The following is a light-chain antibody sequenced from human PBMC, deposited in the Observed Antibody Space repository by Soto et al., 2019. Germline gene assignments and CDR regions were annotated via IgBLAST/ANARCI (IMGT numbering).Light chain of an antibody. CDR2: AAS. Sequence: GDRVTITCRASQGISSYLAWYQQEPGKAPKPLIYAASTLQSGVPSRFSGGGSGTEFTLTISSLQPEDFATYYCQQLKSYPVTFGGGTKVEIK. J-gene: IGKJ4*01. CDR3: QQLKSYPVT. CDR1: QGISSY. V-gene: IGKV1-9*01.